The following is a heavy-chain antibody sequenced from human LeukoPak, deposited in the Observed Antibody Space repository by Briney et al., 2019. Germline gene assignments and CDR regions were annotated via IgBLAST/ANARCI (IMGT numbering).Heavy chain of an antibody. D-gene: IGHD6-13*01. V-gene: IGHV3-66*01. J-gene: IGHJ4*02. CDR3: ARVGAAAGGTYFDY. CDR1: GFTVSSNY. CDR2: IYSGGST. Sequence: GGSLRLSCAASGFTVSSNYMSWVRQAPGKGLEWVSVIYSGGSTYYADSVKGRFTISRDNAKNSLYLQMNSLRAEDTAVYYCARVGAAAGGTYFDYWGQGTLVTVSS.